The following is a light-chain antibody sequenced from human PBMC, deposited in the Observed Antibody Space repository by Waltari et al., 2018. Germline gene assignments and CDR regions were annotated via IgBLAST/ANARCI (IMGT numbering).Light chain of an antibody. CDR2: DVS. V-gene: IGLV2-14*01. Sequence: QSALTQPASVSGSPGQSITISCTGTSSXXGGYXXXSWYQQHPGKAPKLMIYDVSNRPSGVSNRFSGSKSGNTASLTISGLQAEDEADYYCSSYTSSSTLVFGGGTKLTVL. CDR1: SSXXGGYXX. CDR3: SSYTSSSTLV. J-gene: IGLJ2*01.